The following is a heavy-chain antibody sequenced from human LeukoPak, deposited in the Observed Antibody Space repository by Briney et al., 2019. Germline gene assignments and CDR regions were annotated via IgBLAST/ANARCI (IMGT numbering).Heavy chain of an antibody. Sequence: GGSLRLSCAASGFTFSSYSMNWVRQAPGKGLEWVSYISSSSSTIYYADSVKGRFTISRDNAKNSLYLQMNSLGAEDTAVYYCARDTPRIAAAGTDLSDYWGQGTLVTVSS. D-gene: IGHD6-13*01. J-gene: IGHJ4*02. CDR2: ISSSSSTI. CDR1: GFTFSSYS. V-gene: IGHV3-48*01. CDR3: ARDTPRIAAAGTDLSDY.